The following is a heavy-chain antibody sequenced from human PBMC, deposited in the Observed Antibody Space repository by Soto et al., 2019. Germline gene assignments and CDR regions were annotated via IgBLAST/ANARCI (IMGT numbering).Heavy chain of an antibody. CDR1: GFTFSDYY. J-gene: IGHJ5*02. D-gene: IGHD3-22*01. CDR2: ISSSGNTI. V-gene: IGHV3-11*01. CDR3: AKMSSENYYDPVFS. Sequence: QVQLVESGGGVVKTSGSLRIACAASGFTFSDYYMSWVRQAPGKGLGWVSYISSSGNTIYYADSVKCRFTISRDNAKNSVYLQMNSLRAEDTALYFCAKMSSENYYDPVFSWGQGTLVTVSS.